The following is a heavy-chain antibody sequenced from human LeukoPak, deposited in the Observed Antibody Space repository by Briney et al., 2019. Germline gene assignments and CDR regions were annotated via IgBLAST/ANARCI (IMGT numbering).Heavy chain of an antibody. V-gene: IGHV3-23*01. CDR3: AKYVSAKGPPYALDV. CDR2: ISASGGST. Sequence: GESLRLSCAASEFTFSSYAMQWVRQAPGKGLEWVSGISASGGSTWYADSVKGRFTISRDNSKNTLYLQMNSLRAEDTAVYYCAKYVSAKGPPYALDVWGQGTTVTVSS. D-gene: IGHD2/OR15-2a*01. CDR1: EFTFSSYA. J-gene: IGHJ6*02.